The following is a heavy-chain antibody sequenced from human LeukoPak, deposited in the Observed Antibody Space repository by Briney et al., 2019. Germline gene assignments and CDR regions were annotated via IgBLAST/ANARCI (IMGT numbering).Heavy chain of an antibody. CDR2: ISAYNGNT. V-gene: IGHV1-18*04. J-gene: IGHJ6*04. D-gene: IGHD3-10*01. Sequence: GASVKVSCKASGYTFTSYDISWVRQAPGQGLEWMGWISAYNGNTNYAQKLQGRVTMTTDTSTSTAYMELRSLRSDDTAVYYCARTFITMVRGVIITLDGMDVWGKGTTVTVSS. CDR1: GYTFTSYD. CDR3: ARTFITMVRGVIITLDGMDV.